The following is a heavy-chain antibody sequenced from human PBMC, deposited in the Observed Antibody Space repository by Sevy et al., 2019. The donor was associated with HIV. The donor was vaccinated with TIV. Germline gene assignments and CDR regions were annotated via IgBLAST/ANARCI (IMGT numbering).Heavy chain of an antibody. J-gene: IGHJ4*01. V-gene: IGHV3-49*03. CDR1: GFTFGDYA. Sequence: GGSLRLSCLGSGFTFGDYALSWFRQAPGKGLVWVGFIRSKGYGGTTEYGAPVKGRFTISRDDSKDIAYLQMTSLKTEDTAVYYCAAMPNLWFGEFFAYWGRGTLVTVSS. CDR3: AAMPNLWFGEFFAY. D-gene: IGHD3-10*01. CDR2: IRSKGYGGTT.